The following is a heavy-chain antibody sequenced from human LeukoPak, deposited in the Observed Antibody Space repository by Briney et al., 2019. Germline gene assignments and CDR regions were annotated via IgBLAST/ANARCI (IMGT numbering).Heavy chain of an antibody. V-gene: IGHV1-18*01. Sequence: ASVKVSCKASGYTFTSYGISWVRQAPGQGLEWMGWISAYNGNTNYAQKLQGRVTMTTDTSTSTAYLELRSLTSDDTAVYYCAREGIGDLPLPFDYWGQGTLVTVSS. J-gene: IGHJ4*02. CDR2: ISAYNGNT. D-gene: IGHD3-16*01. CDR1: GYTFTSYG. CDR3: AREGIGDLPLPFDY.